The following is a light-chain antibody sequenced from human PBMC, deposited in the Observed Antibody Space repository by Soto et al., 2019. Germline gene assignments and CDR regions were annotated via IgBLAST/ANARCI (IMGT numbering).Light chain of an antibody. CDR1: QSISSW. V-gene: IGKV1-5*03. Sequence: DIQMTQSPSTLSASVGDRVAITCRTNQSISSWLAWYQQKPGKAPKLHIYKASNLDSGVPSRFSGSGSGTEFTLIISSLQPDDFATYYCQQYDSYSTEVTFGPGTKVEVK. J-gene: IGKJ3*01. CDR3: QQYDSYSTEVT. CDR2: KAS.